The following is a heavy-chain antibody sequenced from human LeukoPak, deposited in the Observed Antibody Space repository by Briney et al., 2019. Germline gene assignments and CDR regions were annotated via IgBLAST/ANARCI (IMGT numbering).Heavy chain of an antibody. Sequence: GGSLRLSCAASGFTFSSYGMHWVRQAPGKGLEWVAVISYGGSNTYYADSVKGRFTISRDNAKNSLYLQMSSLRAEDTAVYYCAREDSVHDYSDYWGQGTLVTVSS. CDR2: ISYGGSNT. J-gene: IGHJ4*02. CDR1: GFTFSSYG. V-gene: IGHV3-30*12. D-gene: IGHD5/OR15-5a*01. CDR3: AREDSVHDYSDY.